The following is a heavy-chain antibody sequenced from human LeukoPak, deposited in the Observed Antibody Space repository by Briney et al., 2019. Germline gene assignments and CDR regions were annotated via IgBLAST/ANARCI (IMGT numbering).Heavy chain of an antibody. CDR3: ARGHASDYGWGGYLGYYYGMDV. Sequence: GTSVKVSCKASGYIFTSFDINWVRQATGQGLEWMGWMNPNSGNTAYAQKFQGRVTMTRDTSMSTAYMELSSLRSEDTAMYYCARGHASDYGWGGYLGYYYGMDVWGQGTTVSVSS. CDR2: MNPNSGNT. J-gene: IGHJ6*02. D-gene: IGHD3-10*01. CDR1: GYIFTSFD. V-gene: IGHV1-8*01.